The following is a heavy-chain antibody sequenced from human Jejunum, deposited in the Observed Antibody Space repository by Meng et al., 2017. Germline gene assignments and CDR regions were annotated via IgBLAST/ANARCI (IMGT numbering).Heavy chain of an antibody. CDR3: ASRPVGIRTYYFDC. CDR1: GGSITSTKW. V-gene: IGHV4-4*02. D-gene: IGHD2-21*01. Sequence: QLQLHAWCAGRLKPLGTLSPPCAVSGGSITSTKWWSWVRQTPGKGLEWIGEVFHSGTPNYNPSLMSRLTMSVDKSKNQFSLNLTSVTAADTAVYYCASRPVGIRTYYFDCWGQGTLVTVSS. J-gene: IGHJ4*02. CDR2: VFHSGTP.